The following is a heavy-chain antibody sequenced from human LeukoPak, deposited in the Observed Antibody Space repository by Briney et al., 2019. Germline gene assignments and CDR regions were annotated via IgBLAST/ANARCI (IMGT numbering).Heavy chain of an antibody. CDR3: ARAGGWYSYWYFDL. V-gene: IGHV4-34*01. Sequence: SETLSLTCAVYGGSFSGYYWSWIRQPPGKGLEWIGEINHSGSTNYNPSLKSRVTISVDTSKNQFSLKLSSVTAADTAVYYCARAGGWYSYWYFDLWGRGTLVTVSS. J-gene: IGHJ2*01. D-gene: IGHD6-19*01. CDR2: INHSGST. CDR1: GGSFSGYY.